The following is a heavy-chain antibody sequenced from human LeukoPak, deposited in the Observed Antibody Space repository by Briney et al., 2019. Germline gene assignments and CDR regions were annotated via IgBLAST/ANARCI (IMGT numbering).Heavy chain of an antibody. J-gene: IGHJ3*02. CDR3: ARAVAGTVYVAFDI. D-gene: IGHD6-19*01. V-gene: IGHV1-69*13. Sequence: SVKISCKASGGTFSSYAISWVRQAPGQGLEWMGGIIPIFGTANYAQKFQGRVTITADESTSTAYMELSSLRSEDTAVYYCARAVAGTVYVAFDIWGQGTMVTVSS. CDR1: GGTFSSYA. CDR2: IIPIFGTA.